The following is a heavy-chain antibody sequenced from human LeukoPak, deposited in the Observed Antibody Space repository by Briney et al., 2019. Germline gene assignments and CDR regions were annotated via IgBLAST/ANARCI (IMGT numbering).Heavy chain of an antibody. CDR2: IYSGGST. CDR1: GFTVSSNY. CDR3: ARGGSHGDYREGAFDI. J-gene: IGHJ3*02. D-gene: IGHD4-17*01. V-gene: IGHV3-66*01. Sequence: GGSLRLSCAASGFTVSSNYMSWVRQAPGKGLEWVSVIYSGGSTYYADSVKDRFTISRDNSKNTLYLQMNSLRAEDTAVYYCARGGSHGDYREGAFDIWGQGTMVTVSS.